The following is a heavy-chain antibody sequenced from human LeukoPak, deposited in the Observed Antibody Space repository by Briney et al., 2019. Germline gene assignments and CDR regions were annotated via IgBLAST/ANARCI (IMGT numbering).Heavy chain of an antibody. CDR2: IYSGGRI. V-gene: IGHV3-66*01. D-gene: IGHD5-18*01. Sequence: GGSLRLSCAASGFTVSSNYMSRVRQAPGKGLEWVSLIYSGGRIFYADSVKGRFIISTDNSKNTLCLQMNSLRAEDTAVYYCASGFSYGKVDYWGQGTLVTVSS. CDR1: GFTVSSNY. CDR3: ASGFSYGKVDY. J-gene: IGHJ4*02.